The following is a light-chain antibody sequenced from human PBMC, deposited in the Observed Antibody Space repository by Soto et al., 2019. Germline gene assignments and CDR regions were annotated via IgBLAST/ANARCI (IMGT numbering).Light chain of an antibody. CDR3: QQSYSNPRT. CDR2: AAS. V-gene: IGKV1-39*01. CDR1: ENIARY. Sequence: DIQMTQSPSSLSASVGDRVTITCRASENIARYLNWYQQRPGKAPELLLSAASSLQSGLPSRFSGSGSGTDSTLTISSLQPEDFATYYCQQSYSNPRTFGQGTKVEIK. J-gene: IGKJ1*01.